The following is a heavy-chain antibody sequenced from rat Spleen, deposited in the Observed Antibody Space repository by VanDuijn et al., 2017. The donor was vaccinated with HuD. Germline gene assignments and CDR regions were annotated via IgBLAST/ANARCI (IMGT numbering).Heavy chain of an antibody. D-gene: IGHD1-8*01. Sequence: EVRLQESGPGLVKPSQSLSLTCSVTFYSITSSYRWSWIRKFPGNKLEWMGYINSAGSTSYNPSLKSRISITRDTSKNQFFLQLNSVTTEDTATYYCASCTVAPFDYWGQGVMVTVSS. V-gene: IGHV3-3*01. CDR3: ASCTVAPFDY. J-gene: IGHJ2*01. CDR1: FYSITSSYR. CDR2: INSAGST.